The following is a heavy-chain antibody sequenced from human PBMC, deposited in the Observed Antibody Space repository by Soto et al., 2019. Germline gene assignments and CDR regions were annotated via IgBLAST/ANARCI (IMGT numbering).Heavy chain of an antibody. Sequence: GGSLRLSCAASGFTFSSYAMSWVRQAPGKGLEWVSAISGSGGSTYYADSVKGRFTISRDNSKNTLYLQMNSLRAEDTAVYYCAKDQLKVVGAPTDFHGYWGQGTLVTVSS. CDR1: GFTFSSYA. J-gene: IGHJ4*02. D-gene: IGHD1-26*01. V-gene: IGHV3-23*01. CDR3: AKDQLKVVGAPTDFHGY. CDR2: ISGSGGST.